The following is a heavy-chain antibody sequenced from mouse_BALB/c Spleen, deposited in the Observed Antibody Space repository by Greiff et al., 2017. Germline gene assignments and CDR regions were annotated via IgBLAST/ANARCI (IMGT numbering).Heavy chain of an antibody. CDR3: ARTGTDAWFAY. D-gene: IGHD4-1*01. V-gene: IGHV1-4*01. Sequence: VHLVESGAELARPGASVKMSCKASGYTFTSYTMHWVKQRPGQGLEWIGYINPSSGYTNYNQKFKDKATLTADKSSSTAYMQLSSLTSEDSAVYYCARTGTDAWFAYWGQGTLVTVSA. CDR1: GYTFTSYT. J-gene: IGHJ3*01. CDR2: INPSSGYT.